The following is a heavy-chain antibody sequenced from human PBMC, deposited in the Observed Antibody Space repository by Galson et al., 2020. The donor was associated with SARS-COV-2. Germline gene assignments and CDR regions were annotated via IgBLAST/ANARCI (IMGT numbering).Heavy chain of an antibody. CDR1: GFTFSSYG. D-gene: IGHD1-26*01. V-gene: IGHV3-33*01. Sequence: AGSLRLSCAASGFTFSSYGMHWVRQAPGKGLEWVAVIWYDGSNKYYADSVKGRFTISRDNSKNTLYLQMNSLRAEDTAVYYCARDYSGSPFDPWCQGTLVTVSS. CDR2: IWYDGSNK. J-gene: IGHJ5*02. CDR3: ARDYSGSPFDP.